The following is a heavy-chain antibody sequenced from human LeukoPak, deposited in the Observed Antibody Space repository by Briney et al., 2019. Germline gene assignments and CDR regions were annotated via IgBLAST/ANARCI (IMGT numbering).Heavy chain of an antibody. CDR1: GYTLTSYY. CDR2: ISPSGSDT. CDR3: ARLYGAYEGSDM. D-gene: IGHD3-16*02. Sequence: ASVKVSCKASGYTLTSYYFHWVRQAPGQGLEWMGWISPSGSDTRYAQKFQGRVTVTRDTTTSTVYMELSSLRSDDTAVFFCARLYGAYEGSDMWGQGTMVTVSS. V-gene: IGHV1-46*01. J-gene: IGHJ3*02.